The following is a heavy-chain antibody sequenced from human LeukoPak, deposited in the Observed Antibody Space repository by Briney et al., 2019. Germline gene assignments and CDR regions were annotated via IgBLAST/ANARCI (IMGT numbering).Heavy chain of an antibody. CDR3: ARELTTVTP. CDR1: GFTFSSAW. CDR2: ISSSGSTI. Sequence: GGSLRLSCAASGFTFSSAWMTWIRQAPGKGLEWVSYISSSGSTIYYADSVKGRFTISRDNAKNSLYLQMNSLRAEDTAVYYCARELTTVTPWGQGTLVTVSS. V-gene: IGHV3-11*01. D-gene: IGHD4-17*01. J-gene: IGHJ5*02.